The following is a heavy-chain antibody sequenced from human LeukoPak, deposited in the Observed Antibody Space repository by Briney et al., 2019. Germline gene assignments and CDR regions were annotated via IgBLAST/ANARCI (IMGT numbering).Heavy chain of an antibody. D-gene: IGHD5-12*01. CDR2: ISGYNGNT. V-gene: IGHV1-18*01. CDR3: ARSGRGTYYYFDL. J-gene: IGHJ4*02. CDR1: GYTFTSYG. Sequence: RASVKVSCKASGYTFTSYGISWVRQAPGQGLEWMGWISGYNGNTNYAQKFLGRVSMTADTATSTAYMELRSLTSDDTAMYYCARSGRGTYYYFDLWGQGTLVTVSS.